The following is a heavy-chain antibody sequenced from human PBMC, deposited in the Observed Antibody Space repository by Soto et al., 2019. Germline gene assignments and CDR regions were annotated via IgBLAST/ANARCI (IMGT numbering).Heavy chain of an antibody. V-gene: IGHV3-66*01. Sequence: PGGSLRLSCAASGFTVNSNYMSWVRQASGKGLEWVSVIYSDGSTYYADSVKGRFIISRDNSNNTLYFQMNSLRAEDTAVYYCATLTKYDILTGFYPCWGQGTLVT. CDR3: ATLTKYDILTGFYPC. D-gene: IGHD3-9*01. J-gene: IGHJ4*02. CDR1: GFTVNSNY. CDR2: IYSDGST.